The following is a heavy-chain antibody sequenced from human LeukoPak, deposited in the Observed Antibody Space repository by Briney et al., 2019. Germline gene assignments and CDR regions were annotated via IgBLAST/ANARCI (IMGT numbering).Heavy chain of an antibody. V-gene: IGHV4-34*01. Sequence: SETLSLTCAVYGGSLSGYYWSWIRQSPGKGLEWIGEINDSGSTNYNPSLKSRVTISVDTSKNQFSLKLTSVTAADTAVYYCARVFPMTTVTPDPYNWFDPWGQGTLVTVSS. CDR3: ARVFPMTTVTPDPYNWFDP. J-gene: IGHJ5*02. CDR2: INDSGST. CDR1: GGSLSGYY. D-gene: IGHD4-11*01.